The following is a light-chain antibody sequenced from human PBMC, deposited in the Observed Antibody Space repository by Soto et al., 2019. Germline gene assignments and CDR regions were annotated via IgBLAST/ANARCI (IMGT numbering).Light chain of an antibody. Sequence: DFQMTHSPSSLAASVGDTFNLTCRASQGFTNYLAWYQKKQGKAPKLLIYAASTLQSGVPPRLSGSGYGTHFTLTISSLQHEDAETYYCQKYNTATYTFGQGTRLEIK. V-gene: IGKV1-27*01. CDR2: AAS. J-gene: IGKJ5*01. CDR3: QKYNTATYT. CDR1: QGFTNY.